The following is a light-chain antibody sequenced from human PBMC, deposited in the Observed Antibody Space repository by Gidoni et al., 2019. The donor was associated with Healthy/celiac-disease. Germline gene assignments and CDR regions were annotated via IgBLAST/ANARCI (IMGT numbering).Light chain of an antibody. V-gene: IGKV3-11*01. CDR3: QQRSNWPLT. J-gene: IGKJ4*01. CDR1: QSVSSY. CDR2: DAS. Sequence: EIMLTQSPATLSWSPGERATLSCRASQSVSSYLAWYHQKPGQAPRLLLYDASNRATSIPARFSGSGSGTVFTLTISSLEPADFAVYYCQQRSNWPLTFGGGTKVEIK.